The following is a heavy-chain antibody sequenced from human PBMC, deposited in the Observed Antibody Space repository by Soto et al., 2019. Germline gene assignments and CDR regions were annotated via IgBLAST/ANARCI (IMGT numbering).Heavy chain of an antibody. CDR2: IKQDGSEK. Sequence: GGSLRLSCAASGFTFSSYWMSWVRQAPGKGLEWVANIKQDGSEKYYVDSVKGRFTISRDNAKNSLYLQMNSLRAEDTAVYYCARVDGSGSSTHVYYYYYMDVWGKGTTVTVSS. V-gene: IGHV3-7*01. CDR1: GFTFSSYW. CDR3: ARVDGSGSSTHVYYYYYMDV. D-gene: IGHD3-10*01. J-gene: IGHJ6*03.